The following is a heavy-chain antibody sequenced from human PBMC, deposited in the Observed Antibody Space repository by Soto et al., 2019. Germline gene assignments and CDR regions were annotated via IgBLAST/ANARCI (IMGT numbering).Heavy chain of an antibody. CDR1: GGSISSTIYY. CDR3: ARQRGVQSSYFLDY. Sequence: SETLSLTCTVSGGSISSTIYYWGWIRQPPGKGLEWIGSIYYSGSTYYNPSLKSRVTISVDTSKNQFSLKLSSVTAADTAVSYCARQRGVQSSYFLDYWGQGTLVTVSS. V-gene: IGHV4-39*01. CDR2: IYYSGST. D-gene: IGHD3-10*01. J-gene: IGHJ4*02.